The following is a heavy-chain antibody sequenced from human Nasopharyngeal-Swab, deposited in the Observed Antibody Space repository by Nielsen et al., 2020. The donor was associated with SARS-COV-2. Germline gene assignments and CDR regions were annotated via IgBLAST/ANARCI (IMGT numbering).Heavy chain of an antibody. D-gene: IGHD4-17*01. J-gene: IGHJ2*01. Sequence: GESLKISCAASGFTFSSYAMHWVRQAPGKGLEWVAVISYDGSNKYYADSVKGRVTISGDNAKNSLYLQMNSLRAEDTAVYYCARDGNLRTVRYFDLWGRGSLVTVSS. CDR1: GFTFSSYA. CDR3: ARDGNLRTVRYFDL. V-gene: IGHV3-30-3*01. CDR2: ISYDGSNK.